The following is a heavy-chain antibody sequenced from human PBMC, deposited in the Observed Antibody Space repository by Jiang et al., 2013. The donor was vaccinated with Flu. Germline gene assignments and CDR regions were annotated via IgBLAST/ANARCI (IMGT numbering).Heavy chain of an antibody. D-gene: IGHD2-2*01. CDR1: GFSLSTSGMC. Sequence: KPTQTLTLTCTFSGFSLSTSGMCVSWIRQPPGKALEWLARIDWDDDKYYSTSLKTRLTISKDTSKNQVVLTMTNMDPVDTATYYCARIPCPPSGVPAAMAKTGPNPDRYYYYGMDVWGKGTTVTVSS. CDR2: IDWDDDK. V-gene: IGHV2-70*11. CDR3: ARIPCPPSGVPAAMAKTGPNPDRYYYYGMDV. J-gene: IGHJ6*04.